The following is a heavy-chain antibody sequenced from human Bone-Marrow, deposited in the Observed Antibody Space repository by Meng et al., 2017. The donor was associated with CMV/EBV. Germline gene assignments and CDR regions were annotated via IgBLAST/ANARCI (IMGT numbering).Heavy chain of an antibody. CDR1: GFTFSSYW. D-gene: IGHD1-26*01. CDR2: IIQDGSER. Sequence: GESLKISCAASGFTFSSYWMTWVRQAPGKGLEWVANIIQDGSERYYVDSVKGRFTISRDNSKNTLYLQMNSLRAEDTALYYCAKDMGATEGYGMDVWGQGTTVTVSS. J-gene: IGHJ6*01. CDR3: AKDMGATEGYGMDV. V-gene: IGHV3-7*03.